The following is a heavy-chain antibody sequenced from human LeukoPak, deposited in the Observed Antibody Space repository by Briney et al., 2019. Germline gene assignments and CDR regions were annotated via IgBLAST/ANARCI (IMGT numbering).Heavy chain of an antibody. CDR3: AREGRYYGSGSYFTGSAG. CDR2: ISAYNGDT. CDR1: GYTFNTHG. V-gene: IGHV1-18*01. Sequence: GASVKVSCKTSGYTFNTHGISWVRQAPGQGLEWMGWISAYNGDTNYTQKLQGRLTMTIDTFTSTSYMELRSLRSDDTAVYYCAREGRYYGSGSYFTGSAGWGQGTLVTVSS. J-gene: IGHJ4*02. D-gene: IGHD3-10*01.